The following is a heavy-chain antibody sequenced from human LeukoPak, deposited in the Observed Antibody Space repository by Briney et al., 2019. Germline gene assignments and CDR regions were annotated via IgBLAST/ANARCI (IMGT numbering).Heavy chain of an antibody. CDR1: GYSFTNYW. CDR3: ARLPTLTGTFNWFDP. CDR2: IYPGDSDT. Sequence: GESLKISCKGSGYSFTNYWIGWVRQMPGKGLEWMGIIYPGDSDTRYSPSFQGQVTISADKSISTAYLQWSSLKASDTAMYYCARLPTLTGTFNWFDPWGQGTLVTASS. D-gene: IGHD1-20*01. V-gene: IGHV5-51*01. J-gene: IGHJ5*02.